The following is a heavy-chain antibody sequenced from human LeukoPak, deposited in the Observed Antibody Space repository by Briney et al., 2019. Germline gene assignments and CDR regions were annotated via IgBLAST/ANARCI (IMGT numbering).Heavy chain of an antibody. Sequence: GASVKVSCKASGYTFTGYYMHWVRQAPGQGPEWMGWINPNSGGTNYAQKFQGRVTMTRDTSISTAYMELSRLRSDDTAVYYCARVRGRFGESNPFDYWGLGTLVTVSS. D-gene: IGHD3-10*01. CDR3: ARVRGRFGESNPFDY. CDR2: INPNSGGT. J-gene: IGHJ4*02. CDR1: GYTFTGYY. V-gene: IGHV1-2*02.